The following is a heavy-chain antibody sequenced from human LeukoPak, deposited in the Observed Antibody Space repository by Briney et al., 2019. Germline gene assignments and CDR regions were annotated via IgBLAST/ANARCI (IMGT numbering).Heavy chain of an antibody. V-gene: IGHV4-59*01. Sequence: SETLSLTCTDSGGSISSYYWSWIRQPPGKGLEWIGYIYYSGSTNYNPSLKSRVTISVDTSKNQFSLKLSSVTAADTAVYYCARASSGWLLGYFDYWGQGTLVTVSS. D-gene: IGHD6-19*01. J-gene: IGHJ4*02. CDR3: ARASSGWLLGYFDY. CDR1: GGSISSYY. CDR2: IYYSGST.